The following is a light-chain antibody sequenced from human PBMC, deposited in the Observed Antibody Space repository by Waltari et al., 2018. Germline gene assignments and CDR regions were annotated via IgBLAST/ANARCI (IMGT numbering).Light chain of an antibody. V-gene: IGKV1-39*01. Sequence: DIQMTQSPSSLSASVGDRVTITCRASQSISSYLNWYQQKPGKAPKLLIYAASSLQSGGPSRFSGSGSGTDFTLTISSLQPEDFATYYCQQSYSTPRSITFGQGTRLEIK. CDR1: QSISSY. J-gene: IGKJ5*01. CDR2: AAS. CDR3: QQSYSTPRSIT.